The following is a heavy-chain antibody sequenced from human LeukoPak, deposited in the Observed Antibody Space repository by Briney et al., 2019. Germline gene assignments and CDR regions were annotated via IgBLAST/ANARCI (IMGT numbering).Heavy chain of an antibody. D-gene: IGHD4-11*01. CDR1: GLTFSSYN. CDR3: ARGTPTTRDFDY. J-gene: IGHJ4*02. CDR2: ISSSSNYI. Sequence: GGSLRLSCAASGLTFSSYNMNWVRQAPGQGLEWVSFISSSSNYIYYTDSVKGRFTISRDNAKNSLSLQMNSLRAEDTAVYYCARGTPTTRDFDYWGQGTLVTVSS. V-gene: IGHV3-21*01.